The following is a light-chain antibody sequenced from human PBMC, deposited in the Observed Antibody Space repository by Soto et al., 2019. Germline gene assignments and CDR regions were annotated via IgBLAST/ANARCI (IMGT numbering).Light chain of an antibody. CDR2: DVS. CDR3: SSYTSSNTYV. J-gene: IGLJ1*01. CDR1: SSVVVGYNY. Sequence: QSVLTQPASVSGSPGQSVTISCTGTSSVVVGYNYVSWYQQHPGKAPKLMIYDVSNRPSGVSNRFSGSKSGYTASLTISGLQAEDEADYYCSSYTSSNTYVVGPGTKVTVL. V-gene: IGLV2-14*03.